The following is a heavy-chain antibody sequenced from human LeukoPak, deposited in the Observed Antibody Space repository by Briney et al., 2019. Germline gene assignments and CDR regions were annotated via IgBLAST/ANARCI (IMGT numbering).Heavy chain of an antibody. CDR2: ISAYNGNT. CDR1: GGTFSSYA. CDR3: ARDIVVVGMDV. Sequence: ASVKVSCKASGGTFSSYAISWVRQAPGQGLEWMGWISAYNGNTNYAQKLQGRVTMTTDTSTSTAYMELRSLRSDDTAVYYCARDIVVVGMDVWGKGTTVTVSS. V-gene: IGHV1-18*01. J-gene: IGHJ6*04. D-gene: IGHD2-2*01.